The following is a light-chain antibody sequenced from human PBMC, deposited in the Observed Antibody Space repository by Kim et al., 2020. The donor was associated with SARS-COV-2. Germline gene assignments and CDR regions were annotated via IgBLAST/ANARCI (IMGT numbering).Light chain of an antibody. CDR3: QQLNSYPL. Sequence: SASVGDIVTITCRASQGISSYLAWYQQKPGKAPKLLIYAASTSQSGVPSRFSGSGSGTEFTLTISSLQPEDFATYYCQQLNSYPLFGGGTKVDIK. J-gene: IGKJ4*01. V-gene: IGKV1-9*01. CDR1: QGISSY. CDR2: AAS.